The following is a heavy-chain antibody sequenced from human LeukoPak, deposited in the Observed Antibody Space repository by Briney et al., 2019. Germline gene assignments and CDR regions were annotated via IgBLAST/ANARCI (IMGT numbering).Heavy chain of an antibody. CDR1: GFTFSSYA. V-gene: IGHV3-23*01. Sequence: GGSLRLSCAASGFTFSSYAVSWVRQAPGKGLEWVSAISGSGGSTYYADSVKGRFTISRDNSKNTLYLQMNSLRAEDTAVYYCAKGLLRRYQLPSIDYWGQGTPVTVSS. D-gene: IGHD2-2*01. CDR3: AKGLLRRYQLPSIDY. CDR2: ISGSGGST. J-gene: IGHJ4*02.